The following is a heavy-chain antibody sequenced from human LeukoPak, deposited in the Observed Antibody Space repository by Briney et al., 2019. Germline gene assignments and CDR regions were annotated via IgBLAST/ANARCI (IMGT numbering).Heavy chain of an antibody. CDR1: GFTFSSYA. V-gene: IGHV3-23*01. Sequence: GGSLRLSCAASGFTFSSYAMSWVRQAPGKGLEWVSAISGSGGSTYYADSVKGRFTISRDNSKNTLYLQMNSLRAEDTAVYYCARERLYYYDSSGYSYNWFDPWGQGTLVTVSS. J-gene: IGHJ5*02. CDR3: ARERLYYYDSSGYSYNWFDP. D-gene: IGHD3-22*01. CDR2: ISGSGGST.